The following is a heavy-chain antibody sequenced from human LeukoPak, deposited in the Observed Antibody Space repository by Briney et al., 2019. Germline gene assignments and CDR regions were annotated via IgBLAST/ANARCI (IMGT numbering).Heavy chain of an antibody. CDR3: ARLWIRSRFLESGAFAY. D-gene: IGHD3-3*01. Sequence: SETLSLTCTVSGGSISSSSYYWGWIRQPPGKGLEWIGSIYYSGSTYYNPSLKSRVTISVDTSKNQFSLKLRSVTAADTAVYYCARLWIRSRFLESGAFAYWGQGTLVTVSS. V-gene: IGHV4-39*01. CDR1: GGSISSSSYY. J-gene: IGHJ4*02. CDR2: IYYSGST.